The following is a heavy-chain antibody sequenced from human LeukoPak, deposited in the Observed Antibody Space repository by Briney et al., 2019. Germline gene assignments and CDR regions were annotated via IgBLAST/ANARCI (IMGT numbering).Heavy chain of an antibody. J-gene: IGHJ6*03. V-gene: IGHV3-11*04. D-gene: IGHD2-2*01. Sequence: GGSLRLSCAASGFTFSDYYMSWIRQAPGKGLEWVSYISSSGSTIYYADSVKGRFTISRDNAKNSLYLQMNSLRAEGTAVYYCARSLSDCSSTSCYYLDYYYYYMDVWGKGTTVTVSS. CDR3: ARSLSDCSSTSCYYLDYYYYYMDV. CDR2: ISSSGSTI. CDR1: GFTFSDYY.